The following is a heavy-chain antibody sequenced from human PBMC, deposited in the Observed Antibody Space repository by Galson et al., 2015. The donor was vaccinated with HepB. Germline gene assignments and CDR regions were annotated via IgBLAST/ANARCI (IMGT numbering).Heavy chain of an antibody. V-gene: IGHV3-21*01. CDR1: GITFNTYS. D-gene: IGHD3-10*01. CDR2: ISSSSSYI. CDR3: ATVEILVVRGGLRTRSYFDY. J-gene: IGHJ4*02. Sequence: SLRLSCAASGITFNTYSMNWVRQAPGKGLEWVSSISSSSSYIYYADSAKGRFTISRDNARNSLYLQMNSLRAEDTDVYHCATVEILVVRGGLRTRSYFDYWGRGTLVTVSS.